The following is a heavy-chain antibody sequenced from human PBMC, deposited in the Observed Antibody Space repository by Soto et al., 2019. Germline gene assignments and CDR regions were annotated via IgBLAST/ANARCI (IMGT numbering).Heavy chain of an antibody. CDR3: ATHRRHYDYVWGSYHFDY. D-gene: IGHD3-16*02. CDR1: GGTFSSYA. J-gene: IGHJ4*02. CDR2: IIPIFGTA. Sequence: SVKVSCKASGGTFSSYAISWVRQAPGQGLEWMGGIIPIFGTANYAQKFQGRVTITADESTSTAYMELSSLRSEDTAVYYCATHRRHYDYVWGSYHFDYWGQETLVTVS. V-gene: IGHV1-69*13.